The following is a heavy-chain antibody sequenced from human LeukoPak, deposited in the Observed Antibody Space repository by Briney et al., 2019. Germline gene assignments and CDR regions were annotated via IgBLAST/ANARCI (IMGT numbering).Heavy chain of an antibody. D-gene: IGHD2-2*01. V-gene: IGHV1-2*04. CDR1: GYTFTGYY. CDR3: ARSPPAAKYGMDV. J-gene: IGHJ6*02. Sequence: ASVTVSCKASGYTFTGYYMHWVRQAPGQGLEWMGWINPNSGGTNYAQKFQGWVTMTRDTSISTAYMELSRLRSDDTAVYYCARSPPAAKYGMDVWGQGTTVTVSS. CDR2: INPNSGGT.